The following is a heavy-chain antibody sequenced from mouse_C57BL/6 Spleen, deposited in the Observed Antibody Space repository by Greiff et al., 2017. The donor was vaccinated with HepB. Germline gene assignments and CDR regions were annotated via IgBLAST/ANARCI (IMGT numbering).Heavy chain of an antibody. J-gene: IGHJ2*01. D-gene: IGHD2-4*01. CDR2: IRNKANNHAT. Sequence: EVQLVESGGGLVQPGGSMKLSCAASGFTFSDAWMDWVRQSPEKGLEWVAEIRNKANNHATYYAESVKGRFTISRDDSKSSVYLQMNSLRAEDTGIYYCTWDYDQGYYFDYWGQGTTLTVSS. V-gene: IGHV6-6*01. CDR3: TWDYDQGYYFDY. CDR1: GFTFSDAW.